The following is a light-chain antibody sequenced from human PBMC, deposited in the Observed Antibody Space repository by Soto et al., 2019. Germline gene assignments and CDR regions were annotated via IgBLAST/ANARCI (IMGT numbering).Light chain of an antibody. V-gene: IGKV3-15*01. CDR1: QSISNS. CDR2: GAS. Sequence: EIVMTQSPASLSVSPGETATLSCRASQSISNSLAWYQQKPGQAPSLLIYGASTRATGIPARFSGSGSGTEYTLTISSLQSEDSALYYCQQYNNWPPRTFGQGTKLEIK. J-gene: IGKJ2*01. CDR3: QQYNNWPPRT.